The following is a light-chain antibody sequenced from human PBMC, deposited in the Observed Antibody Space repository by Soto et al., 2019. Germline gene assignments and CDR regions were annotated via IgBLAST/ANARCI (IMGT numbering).Light chain of an antibody. Sequence: QSVLTQPASVSGSPGQSITISCTGTSSDVGSYNLVSSYQQHPGKAPKLMISEVSKRPSGISDRFSGSKSGSTASLTISGLQAEDEADYYCCSYAGTSTHTVFGGGTQLTVL. CDR2: EVS. CDR1: SSDVGSYNL. V-gene: IGLV2-23*02. J-gene: IGLJ7*01. CDR3: CSYAGTSTHTV.